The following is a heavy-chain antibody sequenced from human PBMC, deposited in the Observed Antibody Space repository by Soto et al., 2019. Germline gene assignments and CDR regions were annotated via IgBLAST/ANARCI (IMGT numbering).Heavy chain of an antibody. J-gene: IGHJ5*02. CDR3: ARRDCSGGSCYSHWFDP. CDR2: ISAYNGNT. Sequence: ASVKVSCKASGYTFTSYGISWVRQAPGQGLEWMGWISAYNGNTNYAQKLQGRVTMTTDTSTSTAYMELRSLRSDDTAVYYCARRDCSGGSCYSHWFDPWGQGTLVTVSS. V-gene: IGHV1-18*01. CDR1: GYTFTSYG. D-gene: IGHD2-15*01.